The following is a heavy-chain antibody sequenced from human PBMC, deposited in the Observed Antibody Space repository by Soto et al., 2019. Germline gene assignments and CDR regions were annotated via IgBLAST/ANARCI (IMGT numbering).Heavy chain of an antibody. D-gene: IGHD2-15*01. J-gene: IGHJ4*02. CDR2: ISGSGDNT. CDR3: AKDYGLGGGSCFPY. Sequence: EVQLLESGGGLVQPGGSLRLSCAASGFTFSRFAMSWVRQAPGKGLEWISAISGSGDNTYYADSVKGRFAISRDNSGNTHYLQMNSLRADDTALYYCAKDYGLGGGSCFPYWGQGTLVTVSA. V-gene: IGHV3-23*01. CDR1: GFTFSRFA.